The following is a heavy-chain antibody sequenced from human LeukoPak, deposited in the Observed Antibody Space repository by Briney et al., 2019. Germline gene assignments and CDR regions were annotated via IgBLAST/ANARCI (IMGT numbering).Heavy chain of an antibody. V-gene: IGHV4-59*01. CDR3: ARGNRGDYFDF. D-gene: IGHD3-10*01. CDR2: IYYSGST. Sequence: SETLSLTCTVAGGSLSSYYWSWIRQPPGNGLEWIGYIYYSGSTNYNPSLKSRVTISVDTSKNQFSLKLSSVTAADTAVYYCARGNRGDYFDFWGQGTLVTVSS. J-gene: IGHJ4*02. CDR1: GGSLSSYY.